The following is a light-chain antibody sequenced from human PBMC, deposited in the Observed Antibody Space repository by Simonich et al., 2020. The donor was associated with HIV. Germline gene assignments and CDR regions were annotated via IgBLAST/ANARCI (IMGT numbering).Light chain of an antibody. Sequence: DIVMTQSPDSLVVSLGERATINCKSSQSVLYSSNNKNYLAWYQQKPGQPPNLLIYWASTRESGVPDRFSGSGSWTDVTLTISSLQAEDVAVYYCQQYYSTPLTFGPGTKVEIK. J-gene: IGKJ3*01. CDR2: WAS. V-gene: IGKV4-1*01. CDR1: QSVLYSSNNKNY. CDR3: QQYYSTPLT.